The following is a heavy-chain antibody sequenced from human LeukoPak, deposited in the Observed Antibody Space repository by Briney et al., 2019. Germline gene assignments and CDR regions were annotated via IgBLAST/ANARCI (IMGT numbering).Heavy chain of an antibody. V-gene: IGHV1-69*06. CDR3: ARSSHIAARTPTLGY. CDR1: GGTFSSYE. J-gene: IGHJ4*02. Sequence: SVKVSCKASGGTFSSYEISWVRQAPGQGLEWMGGIIPMFGTAKYAQKFQGRVTITADKSTSTAYMELSSLRSEDTAVYYCARSSHIAARTPTLGYWGQGTLVTVSS. CDR2: IIPMFGTA. D-gene: IGHD6-6*01.